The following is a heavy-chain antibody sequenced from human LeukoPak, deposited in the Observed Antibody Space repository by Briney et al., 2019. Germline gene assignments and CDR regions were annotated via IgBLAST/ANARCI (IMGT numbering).Heavy chain of an antibody. J-gene: IGHJ4*02. CDR3: AEDSRSSYDY. V-gene: IGHV3-23*01. CDR2: ISGSGGST. Sequence: PGGSLRLSCAASGFTFSSYAMSWVRQAPGKGLELVSAISGSGGSTYYADSVKGRFTISRDNSKNTLYLQMNSLRAEDTAVYYCAEDSRSSYDYWGQGTLVTVSS. CDR1: GFTFSSYA. D-gene: IGHD6-6*01.